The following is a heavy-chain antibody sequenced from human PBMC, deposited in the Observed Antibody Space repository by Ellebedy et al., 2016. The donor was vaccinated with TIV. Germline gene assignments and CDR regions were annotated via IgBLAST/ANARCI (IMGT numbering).Heavy chain of an antibody. Sequence: GESLKISCAASGFTFSSYWMSWVRQAPGKGLEWVANIKQDGTEKYYVDSVKGRFTISRDNAKNTLYLQMNSLRADDTAVYYCAGFRGEAVAGNWFDPWGQGTLVTVSS. J-gene: IGHJ5*02. V-gene: IGHV3-7*03. CDR1: GFTFSSYW. CDR3: AGFRGEAVAGNWFDP. D-gene: IGHD6-19*01. CDR2: IKQDGTEK.